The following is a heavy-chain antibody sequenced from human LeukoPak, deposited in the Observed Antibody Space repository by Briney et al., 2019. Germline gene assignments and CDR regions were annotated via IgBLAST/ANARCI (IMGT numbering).Heavy chain of an antibody. Sequence: GGSLRLSCAASGFTFSSYWMSWVRQAPGKGLEWVANIKQGGSEKYYVDSVKGRFTISRDNAKNSLYLQMNSLRAEDTAVYYCASEGGATSGWFDPWGQGTLVTVSS. D-gene: IGHD1-26*01. CDR3: ASEGGATSGWFDP. CDR2: IKQGGSEK. J-gene: IGHJ5*02. V-gene: IGHV3-7*01. CDR1: GFTFSSYW.